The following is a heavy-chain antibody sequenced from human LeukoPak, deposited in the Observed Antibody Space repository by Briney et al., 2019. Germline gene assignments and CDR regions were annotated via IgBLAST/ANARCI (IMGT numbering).Heavy chain of an antibody. V-gene: IGHV1-2*02. CDR2: INPNSGAT. Sequence: ASVKVTCKASGYTFSDYYMHWVRQAPGKGHEWMGWINPNSGATGYAKKFQGRVTMTRDTSISKADMELNSLRSDDTAMYYCSRGSALNRAYSGYDPPFHYWGQGTLVAVSS. D-gene: IGHD5-12*01. J-gene: IGHJ4*02. CDR3: SRGSALNRAYSGYDPPFHY. CDR1: GYTFSDYY.